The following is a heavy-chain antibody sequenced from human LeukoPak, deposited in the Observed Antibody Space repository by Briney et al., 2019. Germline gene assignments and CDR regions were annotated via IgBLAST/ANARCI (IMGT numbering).Heavy chain of an antibody. D-gene: IGHD4-17*01. Sequence: PSETLSLTCTVSGGSISSYYWSWIRQPPGKGLEWIGYIYYSGSTNYNPSLKSRVTISLDTSQSQFSLRLSSVTDADTAVYYCARGSYVDYSKYYFDIWGQGTLVAVSS. CDR3: ARGSYVDYSKYYFDI. J-gene: IGHJ4*02. CDR2: IYYSGST. V-gene: IGHV4-59*01. CDR1: GGSISSYY.